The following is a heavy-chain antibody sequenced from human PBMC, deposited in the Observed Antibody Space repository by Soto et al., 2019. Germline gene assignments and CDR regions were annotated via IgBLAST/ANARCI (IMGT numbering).Heavy chain of an antibody. Sequence: QGQLVQSGNEVKRPGASVKVSCKASGYTFTSYFISWVRQAPGQVLEWLGWIRVYNGATNYAEKLQGRVTVTIDPSANTAYMELRNLRSDDTVFYFCAKTYGDFYWYFDLWGRGTLVTVSS. J-gene: IGHJ2*01. CDR1: GYTFTSYF. V-gene: IGHV1-18*01. CDR3: AKTYGDFYWYFDL. D-gene: IGHD4-17*01. CDR2: IRVYNGAT.